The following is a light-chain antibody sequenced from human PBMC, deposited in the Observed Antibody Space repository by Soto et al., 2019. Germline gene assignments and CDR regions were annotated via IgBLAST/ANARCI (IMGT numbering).Light chain of an antibody. CDR1: QSISNH. Sequence: EIVMTQSPVTLSVSPGERATLSCRASQSISNHLAWYQQKPGQAPRLLIYGASTRATGIPARFSGSGSGTEFTLTISSLQSEDFAVCYCQQYNNWPPRTFGQGTKLEIK. CDR3: QQYNNWPPRT. CDR2: GAS. V-gene: IGKV3-15*01. J-gene: IGKJ2*01.